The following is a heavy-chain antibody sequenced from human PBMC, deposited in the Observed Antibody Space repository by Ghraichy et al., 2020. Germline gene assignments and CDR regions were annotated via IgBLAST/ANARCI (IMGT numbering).Heavy chain of an antibody. Sequence: GGSLRLSCAASGFTFSSFGMTWFRKAPGKGLEWVSSISGSGGSTYYADSVKRRFTISRDNSKNTLYLQMNSLRAEDTAVYYCAKNYGMDVWGQGTTVTVSS. CDR1: GFTFSSFG. V-gene: IGHV3-23*01. CDR3: AKNYGMDV. CDR2: ISGSGGST. J-gene: IGHJ6*02.